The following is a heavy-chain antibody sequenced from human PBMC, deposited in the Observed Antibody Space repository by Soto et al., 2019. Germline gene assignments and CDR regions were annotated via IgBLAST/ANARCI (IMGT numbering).Heavy chain of an antibody. V-gene: IGHV3-15*01. Sequence: EVLLVESGGGLVKPGGSLRLSCAASGFTFSNAWMSWVRQAPGKGLEWVGRIKSKTDGGTTDYAAPVKGRFTISRDDSKNTLYLQMNSLKTEDTAVYYCTTGVGDIVVVPAAAPLDYWGQGTLVTVSS. CDR3: TTGVGDIVVVPAAAPLDY. CDR1: GFTFSNAW. D-gene: IGHD2-2*01. CDR2: IKSKTDGGTT. J-gene: IGHJ4*02.